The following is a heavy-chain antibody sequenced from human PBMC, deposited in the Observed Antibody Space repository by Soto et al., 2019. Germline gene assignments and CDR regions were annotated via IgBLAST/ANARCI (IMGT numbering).Heavy chain of an antibody. CDR1: GYSFTSYW. V-gene: IGHV5-51*01. Sequence: GESLKISCKGSGYSFTSYWIGWVRQMPGKGLEWMGIIYPGDSDTRYSPSFQGQVTISADKSISTACLQWSSLKASDSAMYFCARQGGGGYYDSSGYYYWGQGTLVTVSS. D-gene: IGHD3-22*01. CDR3: ARQGGGGYYDSSGYYY. CDR2: IYPGDSDT. J-gene: IGHJ4*02.